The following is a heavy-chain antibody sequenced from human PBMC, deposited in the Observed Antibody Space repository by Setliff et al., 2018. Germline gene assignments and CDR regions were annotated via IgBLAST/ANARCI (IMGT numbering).Heavy chain of an antibody. V-gene: IGHV4-59*01. CDR1: GGSLSNYY. D-gene: IGHD3-10*01. Sequence: PFETLSLTCTVYGGSLSNYYWSWVRQPPGKGLEWIATIGHSGSIYYNPSLKSRVTISEDTSKNQFSLELSSVTAADTAVYFCARGFSYGVTTYGLEIWGRGTMVTVSS. CDR2: IGHSGSI. J-gene: IGHJ3*02. CDR3: ARGFSYGVTTYGLEI.